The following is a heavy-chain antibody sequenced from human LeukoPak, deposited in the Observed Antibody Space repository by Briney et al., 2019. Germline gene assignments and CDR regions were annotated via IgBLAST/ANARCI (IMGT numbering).Heavy chain of an antibody. CDR2: ISGSGGST. Sequence: GGSLRLSCAASGFTFSSYAMSWVRQAPGKGLEWVSAISGSGGSTYYADSVKGRFTISRDNSKNTLYLQMNSLRAEDTAVYYCAKDASWFGELPYYFDYWGQGTLVTVSS. CDR1: GFTFSSYA. CDR3: AKDASWFGELPYYFDY. D-gene: IGHD3-10*01. J-gene: IGHJ4*02. V-gene: IGHV3-23*01.